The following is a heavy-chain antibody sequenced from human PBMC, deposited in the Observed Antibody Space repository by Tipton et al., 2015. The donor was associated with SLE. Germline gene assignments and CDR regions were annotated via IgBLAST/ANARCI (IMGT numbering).Heavy chain of an antibody. J-gene: IGHJ4*02. CDR3: ARGSSGWYVY. Sequence: LRLSCTVSGGSISSGDYYWSWIRQPPGKGLEWIGYIYYSGSTNYNPSLKSRVTISVDTSKNQFSLKLSSVTAADTAVYYCARGSSGWYVYWGQGTLVTVSS. D-gene: IGHD6-19*01. V-gene: IGHV4-61*08. CDR2: IYYSGST. CDR1: GGSISSGDYY.